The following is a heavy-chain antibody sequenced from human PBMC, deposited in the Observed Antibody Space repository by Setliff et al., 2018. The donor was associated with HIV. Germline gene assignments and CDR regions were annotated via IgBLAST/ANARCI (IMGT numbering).Heavy chain of an antibody. V-gene: IGHV3-7*03. CDR3: ARQAHPRGFYGSSGLFDS. CDR1: GSTFTNYW. Sequence: GGSLRLSCAASGSTFTNYWMSWVRQSPGKGLEWVANIHKDGSEKYYVDSVKGRFTISRDNSKNTLYLQMSSLRADDTALYYCARQAHPRGFYGSSGLFDSWGQGTLVTVSS. J-gene: IGHJ4*02. D-gene: IGHD3-22*01. CDR2: IHKDGSEK.